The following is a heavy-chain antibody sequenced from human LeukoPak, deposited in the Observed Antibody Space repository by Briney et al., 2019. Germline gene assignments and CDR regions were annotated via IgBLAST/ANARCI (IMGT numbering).Heavy chain of an antibody. V-gene: IGHV3-23*01. CDR2: ISGSGGST. Sequence: GGSLRLSCAASGFTFSSYAMSWVRQAPGKGLEWVSAISGSGGSTYCADSVKGRFTISRDNSKNTLYLQMNSLRAEDTAVYYCAKDHRNHFSMVRGVIGYFDYWGQGTLVTVSS. J-gene: IGHJ4*02. D-gene: IGHD3-10*01. CDR3: AKDHRNHFSMVRGVIGYFDY. CDR1: GFTFSSYA.